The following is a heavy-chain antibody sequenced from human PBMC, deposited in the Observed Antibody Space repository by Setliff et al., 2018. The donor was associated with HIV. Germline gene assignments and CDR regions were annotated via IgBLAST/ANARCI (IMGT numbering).Heavy chain of an antibody. Sequence: ASVKVSCKASGYTFTGYYMHWVRQAPGQGLGWMGWINPNNGGTNYAQKFQGRVTMTRDTSISTAYMELSRLRSDDTAVYYCARDFGGYCSSMSCPGLFDPWGQGTLVTVSS. CDR1: GYTFTGYY. CDR2: INPNNGGT. CDR3: ARDFGGYCSSMSCPGLFDP. D-gene: IGHD2-2*01. V-gene: IGHV1-2*02. J-gene: IGHJ5*02.